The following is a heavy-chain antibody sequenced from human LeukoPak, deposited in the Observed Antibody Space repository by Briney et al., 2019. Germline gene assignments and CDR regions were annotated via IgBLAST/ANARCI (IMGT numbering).Heavy chain of an antibody. J-gene: IGHJ4*02. CDR1: GAAISSYY. D-gene: IGHD1-26*01. Sequence: SATLSLPCSVSGAAISSYYWNWIRQPPGKGLEWIGNIYTSGGTNYNPSLKSRVTISLDTSKDQLSLKLTSVTTADTAFYYSAKDWELVCWGQGTLVTVSS. CDR2: IYTSGGT. CDR3: AKDWELVC. V-gene: IGHV4-59*01.